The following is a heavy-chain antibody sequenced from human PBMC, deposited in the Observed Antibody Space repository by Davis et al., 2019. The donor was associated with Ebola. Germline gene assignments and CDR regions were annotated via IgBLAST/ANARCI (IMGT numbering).Heavy chain of an antibody. D-gene: IGHD3-3*01. CDR2: ISGSGGRT. CDR1: VITFSSYA. J-gene: IGHJ6*04. Sequence: GESLKIPCTASVITFSSYAMTWVRQAPGKGLEWVSAISGSGGRTYYADSVKGRFTISRDNSKKTLYLQMNSLRAEDTAVYYCARSGLSFGVVKYHYGMDVWGKGTTVTVSS. CDR3: ARSGLSFGVVKYHYGMDV. V-gene: IGHV3-23*01.